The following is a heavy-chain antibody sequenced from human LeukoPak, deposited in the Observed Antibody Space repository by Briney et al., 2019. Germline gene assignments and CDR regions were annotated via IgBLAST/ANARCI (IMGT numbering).Heavy chain of an antibody. CDR2: IYTSGST. CDR1: GGSISSGSYY. J-gene: IGHJ3*02. CDR3: ARDVWSSWGDAFDI. Sequence: KASETLSLTCTVSGGSISSGSYYWSWIRQPAGKGLEWIGRIYTSGSTNYNPSLKSRVTISVDTSKNQFSLKLSSVTAADTAVYYCARDVWSSWGDAFDIWGQGTMVTVSS. V-gene: IGHV4-61*02. D-gene: IGHD3-3*01.